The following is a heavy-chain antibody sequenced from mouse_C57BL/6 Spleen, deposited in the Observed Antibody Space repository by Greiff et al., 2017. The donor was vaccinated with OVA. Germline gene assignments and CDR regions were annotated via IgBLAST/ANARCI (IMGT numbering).Heavy chain of an antibody. CDR3: ARRYGSTYAMDY. Sequence: EVKLMESGGGLVKPGGSLKLSCAASGFTFSSYAMSWVRQTPEKRLEWVATISDGGSYTYYPDNVKGRFTISRDNAKNNLYLQMSHLKSEDTAMYYCARRYGSTYAMDYWGQGTSVTVSS. V-gene: IGHV5-4*03. J-gene: IGHJ4*01. D-gene: IGHD1-1*01. CDR2: ISDGGSYT. CDR1: GFTFSSYA.